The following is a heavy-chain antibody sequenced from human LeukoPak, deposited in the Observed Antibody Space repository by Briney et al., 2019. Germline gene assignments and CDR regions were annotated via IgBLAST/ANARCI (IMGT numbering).Heavy chain of an antibody. Sequence: PGGSRRLSCAASGFTFSLYEMTWVRQAPGKGLEWVSYITRSGSTTYYADSVKGRFTISRDNAKNSLYLQMNSLTTEDTAVYYCARDMAAAGDYWGQGTLVTVSS. CDR1: GFTFSLYE. CDR2: ITRSGSTT. D-gene: IGHD6-13*01. V-gene: IGHV3-48*03. CDR3: ARDMAAAGDY. J-gene: IGHJ4*02.